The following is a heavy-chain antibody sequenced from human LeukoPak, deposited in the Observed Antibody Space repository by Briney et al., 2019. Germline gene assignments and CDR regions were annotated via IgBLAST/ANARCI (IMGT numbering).Heavy chain of an antibody. Sequence: SETLSLTCTVSGGSISSNSYYWGWIRQPPGKGLEWIGYIYYSGSTYYNPSLKSRVTISVDTSKNQFSLKLSSVTAADTAVYYCARDSRSVGSSSWFDPWGQGTLVTVSS. J-gene: IGHJ5*02. V-gene: IGHV4-31*03. CDR1: GGSISSNSYY. CDR2: IYYSGST. CDR3: ARDSRSVGSSSWFDP. D-gene: IGHD2-2*01.